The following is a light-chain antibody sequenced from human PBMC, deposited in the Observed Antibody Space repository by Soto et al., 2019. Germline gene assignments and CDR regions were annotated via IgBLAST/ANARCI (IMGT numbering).Light chain of an antibody. CDR3: QQYVAYPLT. CDR1: QSIADW. Sequence: DIHMTQSPSTLSASVGDRVTIPCRASQSIADWLAWHQQKPGKAPKLLIYKASTLESGVPSRFSGSGSGTEFTLTISSLQPDDFATYSCQQYVAYPLTFGGGTKVEIK. J-gene: IGKJ4*01. V-gene: IGKV1-5*03. CDR2: KAS.